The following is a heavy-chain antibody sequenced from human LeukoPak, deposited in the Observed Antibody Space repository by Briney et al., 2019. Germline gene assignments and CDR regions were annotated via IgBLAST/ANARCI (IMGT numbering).Heavy chain of an antibody. D-gene: IGHD2-2*01. Sequence: GGSLRLSCAASGFTFSTYAMHWVRQAPGKGLEWVAVISYDGSNKYYTDSVKGRFTISRDNSKNTLYLQMNSLRTEDTAVYYCARDPRRYCSGTSCPPFDYWGQGTLVTVSS. CDR3: ARDPRRYCSGTSCPPFDY. CDR1: GFTFSTYA. CDR2: ISYDGSNK. V-gene: IGHV3-30-3*01. J-gene: IGHJ4*02.